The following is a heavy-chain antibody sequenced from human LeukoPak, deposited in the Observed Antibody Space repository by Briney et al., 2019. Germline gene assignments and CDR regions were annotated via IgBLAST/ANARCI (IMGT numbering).Heavy chain of an antibody. CDR1: GYTFTSYD. V-gene: IGHV1-8*01. CDR2: MNPNSGNT. Sequence: GASVKVSCKASGYTFTSYDINWVRQATGQGLEWMGWMNPNSGNTGYAQKFQGRVTMTRNTSISTAYMELSSLRSEDTAVYYCATFELWFGEFYYYYGMDVWGQGTTVTVSS. D-gene: IGHD3-10*01. CDR3: ATFELWFGEFYYYYGMDV. J-gene: IGHJ6*02.